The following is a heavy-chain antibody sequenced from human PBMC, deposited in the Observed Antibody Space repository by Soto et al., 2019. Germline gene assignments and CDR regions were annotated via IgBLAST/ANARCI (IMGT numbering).Heavy chain of an antibody. Sequence: PGGSLRLSCAASGFTFSSYSMNWVRQAPGKGLEWVSSISSSSSYIYYADSVKGRFTIPRDNAKNSLYLQMNSLRAEDTAVYYCARDPQDVLLWFGELSETPTDKEYYFDYWGQGTLVTVSS. J-gene: IGHJ4*02. CDR2: ISSSSSYI. CDR3: ARDPQDVLLWFGELSETPTDKEYYFDY. V-gene: IGHV3-21*01. D-gene: IGHD3-10*01. CDR1: GFTFSSYS.